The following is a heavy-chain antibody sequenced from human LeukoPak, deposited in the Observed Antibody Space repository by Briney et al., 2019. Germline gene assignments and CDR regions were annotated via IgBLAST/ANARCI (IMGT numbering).Heavy chain of an antibody. CDR2: MLYSGST. D-gene: IGHD6-19*01. J-gene: IGHJ5*02. Sequence: SETLSLTCTVSGGSISSSSYYWGWIRQPPGKGLEWIGSMLYSGSTYYNPSLKSRVTISVDTSKNQFSLKLSSVTAADTAVYYCARASHQWLVENWFDPWGQGTLVTVSS. V-gene: IGHV4-39*07. CDR3: ARASHQWLVENWFDP. CDR1: GGSISSSSYY.